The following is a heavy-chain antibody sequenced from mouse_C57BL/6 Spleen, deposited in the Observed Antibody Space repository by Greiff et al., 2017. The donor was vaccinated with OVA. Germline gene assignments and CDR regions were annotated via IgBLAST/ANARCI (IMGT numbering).Heavy chain of an antibody. J-gene: IGHJ2*01. CDR2: IYPGDGDT. CDR1: GYAFSSYW. CDR3: ARWTTVVAPSFDY. Sequence: QVQLQQSGAELVKPGASVKISCKASGYAFSSYWMNWVKQRPGKGLEWIGQIYPGDGDTNYNGKFKGKATLTADKSSSTAYMQLSSLTSEDSAVYFCARWTTVVAPSFDYWGQGTTLTVSS. D-gene: IGHD1-1*01. V-gene: IGHV1-80*01.